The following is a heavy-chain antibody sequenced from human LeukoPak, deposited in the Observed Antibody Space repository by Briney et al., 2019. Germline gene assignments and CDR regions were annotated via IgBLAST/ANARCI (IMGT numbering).Heavy chain of an antibody. V-gene: IGHV3-11*01. J-gene: IGHJ4*02. D-gene: IGHD4-17*01. Sequence: GGSLRLSCAASGFTFSDYYMSWIRQAPGKGLEWVSYISSSGSTIYYADSVKGRFTISRDNAKNSLYLQMNSLRAEDTAVHCCARVGDYGDYFDYWGQGTLVTVSS. CDR3: ARVGDYGDYFDY. CDR1: GFTFSDYY. CDR2: ISSSGSTI.